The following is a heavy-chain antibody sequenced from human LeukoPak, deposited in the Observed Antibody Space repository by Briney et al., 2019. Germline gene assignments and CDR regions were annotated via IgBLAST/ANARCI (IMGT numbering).Heavy chain of an antibody. CDR2: ISYDGSNK. V-gene: IGHV3-30-3*01. Sequence: GGSLRLSCAASGFTFSSYAIHWVRQAPGKGLEWVAVISYDGSNKYYADSVKGRFTISRDNSKNTLYLQMNSLRSEDTAVYYCARDLAVSYDILTGYTAGFDYWGQGTLVTVSS. CDR1: GFTFSSYA. J-gene: IGHJ4*02. CDR3: ARDLAVSYDILTGYTAGFDY. D-gene: IGHD3-9*01.